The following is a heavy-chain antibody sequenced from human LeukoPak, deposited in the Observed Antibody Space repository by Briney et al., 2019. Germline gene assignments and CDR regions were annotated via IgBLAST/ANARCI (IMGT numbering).Heavy chain of an antibody. D-gene: IGHD4-17*01. J-gene: IGHJ4*02. V-gene: IGHV1-69*01. Sequence: ASVKVSCKASGGTFSSYAISWVRQAPGQGLEWMGGIIPIFGTANYAQKFQGGVTITADESTSTAYMELSSLRSEDTAVYYCARDAHGDYLDYFDYWGQGTLVTVSS. CDR3: ARDAHGDYLDYFDY. CDR2: IIPIFGTA. CDR1: GGTFSSYA.